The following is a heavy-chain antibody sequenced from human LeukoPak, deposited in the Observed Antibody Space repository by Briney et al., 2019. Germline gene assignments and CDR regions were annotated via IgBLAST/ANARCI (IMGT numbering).Heavy chain of an antibody. CDR1: GGSISSGGYS. D-gene: IGHD5-12*01. Sequence: SETLSLTCAVSGGSISSGGYSWSWIRQPPGKGLEWIGYIYHSGSTYYNPSLKSRVTISVDRSKNQFSLKLSSVTAADTAVYYCAGGWLYAFDIWGQGTMVTVSS. CDR3: AGGWLYAFDI. J-gene: IGHJ3*02. V-gene: IGHV4-30-2*01. CDR2: IYHSGST.